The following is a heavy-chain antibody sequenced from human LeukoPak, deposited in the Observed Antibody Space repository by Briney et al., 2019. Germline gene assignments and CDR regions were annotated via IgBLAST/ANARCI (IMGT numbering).Heavy chain of an antibody. V-gene: IGHV4-39*07. Sequence: SETLSLTCTVSGGSISSSSYYWGWIRQPPGKGLEWIGSIYHSGSTYYNPSLKSRVTISVDTSKNQFSLKLSSVTAADTAVYYCARLKYYYDSSGSRAEYFQHWGQGTLVTASS. CDR3: ARLKYYYDSSGSRAEYFQH. D-gene: IGHD3-22*01. J-gene: IGHJ1*01. CDR1: GGSISSSSYY. CDR2: IYHSGST.